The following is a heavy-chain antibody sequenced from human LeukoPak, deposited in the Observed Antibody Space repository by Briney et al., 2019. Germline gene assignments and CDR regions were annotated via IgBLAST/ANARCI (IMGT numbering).Heavy chain of an antibody. D-gene: IGHD4-11*01. Sequence: ASVKVSCKASGGTFSSYAISWVRQAPGQGLEWMGWMNPNSGNTGYAQKFQGRVTITRDTSISTAYMELSSLRSEDTAVYYCYSNYGDSFDYWGQGTLVTVSS. CDR3: YSNYGDSFDY. CDR2: MNPNSGNT. J-gene: IGHJ4*02. CDR1: GGTFSSYA. V-gene: IGHV1-8*03.